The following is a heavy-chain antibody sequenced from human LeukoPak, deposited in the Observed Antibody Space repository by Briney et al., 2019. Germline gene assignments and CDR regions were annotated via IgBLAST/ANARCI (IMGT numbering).Heavy chain of an antibody. D-gene: IGHD3-10*01. CDR1: GGSINTLSYY. V-gene: IGHV4-39*01. J-gene: IGHJ4*02. CDR2: IYYNGNA. CDR3: AAYPPGVYRPVDY. Sequence: PSETLSLTCSVSGGSINTLSYYWGWVRQPPGKGLEWIGRIYYNGNADYNPSLKSRVTLIVDTSKNQFSLKVTSLTSADTAVYYCAAYPPGVYRPVDYWGQGTLVNVSS.